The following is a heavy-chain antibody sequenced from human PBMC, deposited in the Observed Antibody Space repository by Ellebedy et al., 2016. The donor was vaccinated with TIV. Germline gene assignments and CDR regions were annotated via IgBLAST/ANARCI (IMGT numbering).Heavy chain of an antibody. CDR3: ARGFRLTTVVTQGAYSFDI. V-gene: IGHV4-31*03. CDR1: GDSISSGGYY. Sequence: SETLSLTXTVSGDSISSGGYYWNWIRQHPGKSLEWIGYTYHSGTTYYNPSLKSRVTISVDTSKNQFSLKLSSVTAADTAVYYCARGFRLTTVVTQGAYSFDIWGQGTMVTVSS. D-gene: IGHD4-23*01. CDR2: TYHSGTT. J-gene: IGHJ3*02.